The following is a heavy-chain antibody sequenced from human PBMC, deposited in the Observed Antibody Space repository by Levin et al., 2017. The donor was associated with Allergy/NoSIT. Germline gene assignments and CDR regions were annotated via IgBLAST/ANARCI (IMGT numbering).Heavy chain of an antibody. J-gene: IGHJ6*02. Sequence: GGSLRLSCAASGFTFSSYSMNWVRQAPGKGLEWVSSISSSSSYIYYADSVKGRFTIPRDNAKNSLYLQMNSRRAEDTAVYYCAREPQLLSSYYYYGMDVWGQGTTVTVSS. D-gene: IGHD2-2*01. CDR1: GFTFSSYS. V-gene: IGHV3-21*01. CDR3: AREPQLLSSYYYYGMDV. CDR2: ISSSSSYI.